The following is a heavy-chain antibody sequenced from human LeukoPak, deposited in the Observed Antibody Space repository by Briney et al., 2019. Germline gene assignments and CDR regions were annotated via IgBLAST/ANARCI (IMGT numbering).Heavy chain of an antibody. CDR3: ASWVTKRSGLSAFDI. Sequence: GSSVKVSCKASGGTFSSYAISWVGQAPGQGLEWMGRIIPIFGTANYAQKFQGRVTITADDSTSTAYMELSSLRSEDTAVYYCASWVTKRSGLSAFDIWGQGTMVTVSS. CDR2: IIPIFGTA. J-gene: IGHJ3*02. V-gene: IGHV1-69*15. CDR1: GGTFSSYA. D-gene: IGHD6-19*01.